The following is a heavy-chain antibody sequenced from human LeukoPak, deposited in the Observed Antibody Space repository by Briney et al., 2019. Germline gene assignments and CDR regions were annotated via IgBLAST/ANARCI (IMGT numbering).Heavy chain of an antibody. V-gene: IGHV4-59*01. J-gene: IGHJ3*02. CDR1: GGPISTYY. D-gene: IGHD3-9*01. CDR3: ARARRFTGRPDVFDI. Sequence: SETLSLTCTASGGPISTYYRTWIRQPPGQGLEWIGNIDYSRSTEYSPSLKSRVTITFNTYKNNFPLKLSPVTAADTTVYLCARARRFTGRPDVFDIWGQGTMVTVSS. CDR2: IDYSRST.